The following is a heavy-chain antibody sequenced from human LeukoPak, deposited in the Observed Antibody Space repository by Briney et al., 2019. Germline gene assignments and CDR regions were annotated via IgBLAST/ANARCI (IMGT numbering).Heavy chain of an antibody. J-gene: IGHJ3*01. Sequence: PGGSLRLSCSASGFTFSTYDMQWVRQAPGMGLEWVSGISRSGSTYYTDSVKGRFTISRDNSKNTLDLQMNSLRAEDTVVYYCAKGGYFDFENWGQGTRVTVSS. D-gene: IGHD3-9*01. CDR3: AKGGYFDFEN. V-gene: IGHV3-23*01. CDR2: ISRSGST. CDR1: GFTFSTYD.